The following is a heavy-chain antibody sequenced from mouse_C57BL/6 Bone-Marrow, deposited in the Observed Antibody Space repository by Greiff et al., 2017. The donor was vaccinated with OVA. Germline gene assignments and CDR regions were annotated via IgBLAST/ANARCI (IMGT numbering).Heavy chain of an antibody. V-gene: IGHV14-4*01. CDR3: TTPFDV. CDR2: IDPENGDT. CDR1: GFNIKDDY. Sequence: EVMLVESGAELVRPGASVKLSCTASGFNIKDDYMHWVKQRPEQGLEWIGWIDPENGDTEYASKFQGKATITADTSSNTAYLQLSSLTSEDTAVYYCTTPFDVWGTGTTVTVSS. J-gene: IGHJ1*03.